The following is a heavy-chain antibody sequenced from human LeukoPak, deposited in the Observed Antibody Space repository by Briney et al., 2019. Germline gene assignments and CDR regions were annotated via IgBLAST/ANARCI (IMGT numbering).Heavy chain of an antibody. D-gene: IGHD1-26*01. CDR1: GYTFTSYG. CDR3: ARTARRVADYYGMDV. J-gene: IGHJ6*02. Sequence: ASVKVSCKASGYTFTSYGISWVRQAPGQGLEWMGWISAYNGNTNYAQKLQGRVTMTTDTSTSTAYMELRSLRFDDTAVYYCARTARRVADYYGMDVWGQGTTVTVSS. CDR2: ISAYNGNT. V-gene: IGHV1-18*01.